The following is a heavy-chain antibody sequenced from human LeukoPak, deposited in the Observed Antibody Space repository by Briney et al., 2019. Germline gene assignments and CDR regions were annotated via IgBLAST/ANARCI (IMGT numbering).Heavy chain of an antibody. CDR1: GFTFNYYA. Sequence: GGSLRLSCAASGFTFNYYALSWIRQAPGKGLEWVSAVSSSGGSTYYADSVKGRFTISRDNSKNTLYLQMNSLRAEDTAVYYCAKDGSYYDFSSGYPFDHWGQGTLVTVSS. CDR3: AKDGSYYDFSSGYPFDH. CDR2: VSSSGGST. D-gene: IGHD3-3*01. V-gene: IGHV3-23*01. J-gene: IGHJ4*02.